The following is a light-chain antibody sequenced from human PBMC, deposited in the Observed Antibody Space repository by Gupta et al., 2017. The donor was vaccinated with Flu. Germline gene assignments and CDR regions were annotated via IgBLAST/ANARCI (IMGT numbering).Light chain of an antibody. CDR1: QSVLHSSNNKHG. CDR2: WSS. V-gene: IGKV4-1*01. Sequence: NCKSSQSVLHSSNNKHGLAWYQQKPRQPPKLLIYWSSTRESGVPDRFSGSGLGTDFTLTISSLQAEDVAVYYCQQYCSVPVTCGQGTKLEIK. J-gene: IGKJ2*01. CDR3: QQYCSVPVT.